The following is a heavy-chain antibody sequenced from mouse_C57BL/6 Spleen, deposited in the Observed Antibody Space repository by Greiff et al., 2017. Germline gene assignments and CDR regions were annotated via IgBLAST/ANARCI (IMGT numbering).Heavy chain of an antibody. D-gene: IGHD4-1*01. Sequence: EVKLVESGGGLVKPGGSLKLSCAASGFTFSSYAMSWVRQTPEKRLEWVATISDGGSYTYYPDNVKGRFTISRDNAKNNLYLQMSHLKSEDTAMYYCAREANWDYFDYGGQGTTLTVSS. CDR1: GFTFSSYA. V-gene: IGHV5-4*01. CDR3: AREANWDYFDY. J-gene: IGHJ2*01. CDR2: ISDGGSYT.